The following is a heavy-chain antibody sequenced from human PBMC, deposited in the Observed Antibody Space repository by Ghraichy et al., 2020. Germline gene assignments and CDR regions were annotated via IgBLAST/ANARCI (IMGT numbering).Heavy chain of an antibody. CDR1: GGSISSYY. CDR3: ARVSPFDDYSPFYYGMDV. Sequence: SETLSLTCTVSGGSISSYYWSWIRQPAGKGLEWIGRIYTSGSTNYNPSLKSRVTMSVDTSKNQFSLKLSSVTAADTAVYYCARVSPFDDYSPFYYGMDVWGQGTTVTVSS. V-gene: IGHV4-4*07. J-gene: IGHJ6*02. D-gene: IGHD4-11*01. CDR2: IYTSGST.